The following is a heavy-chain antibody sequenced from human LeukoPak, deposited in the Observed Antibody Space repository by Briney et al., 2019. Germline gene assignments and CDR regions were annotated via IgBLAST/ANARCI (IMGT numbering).Heavy chain of an antibody. CDR3: ASAGIAVAGTFDY. D-gene: IGHD6-19*01. CDR1: GFTFSNYW. Sequence: GGSLRLSCAASGFTFSNYWMSWVRQAPGKGLEWVANIKQDGSEKYYVDSVKGRFTISRDNAKNSLYLQMNSLRAEDTVVYYCASAGIAVAGTFDYWGQGTLVTVSS. CDR2: IKQDGSEK. J-gene: IGHJ4*02. V-gene: IGHV3-7*01.